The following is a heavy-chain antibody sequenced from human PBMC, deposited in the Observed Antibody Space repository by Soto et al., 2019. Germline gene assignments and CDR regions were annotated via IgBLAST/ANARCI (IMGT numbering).Heavy chain of an antibody. Sequence: QVQLMESGGGLVKPGGSLRLSCAASGFTFSDYYMTWIRQAPGKGLEWVSYISSSGSPIYYADSVKGRFTISRDNAKNARYLQMNSLRAEDTAVYYGARGGQQLHGMDVGRQGTTVTVSS. CDR2: ISSSGSPI. V-gene: IGHV3-11*01. D-gene: IGHD6-13*01. J-gene: IGHJ6*02. CDR3: ARGGQQLHGMDV. CDR1: GFTFSDYY.